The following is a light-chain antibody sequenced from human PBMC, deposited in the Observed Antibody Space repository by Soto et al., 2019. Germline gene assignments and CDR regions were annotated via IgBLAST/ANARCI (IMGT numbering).Light chain of an antibody. V-gene: IGLV1-51*01. J-gene: IGLJ2*01. CDR3: GTWDSSLSVGI. CDR1: SSNIGSTY. Sequence: QSVLTQPPSASGTPGRRVTISCSGSSSNIGSTYVYWYQQFPGTAPQLPIYDNNNRPSWIPDRFSGSRSGTSATLVITGLQTGDEADYYCGTWDSSLSVGIFGGGTKLTVL. CDR2: DNN.